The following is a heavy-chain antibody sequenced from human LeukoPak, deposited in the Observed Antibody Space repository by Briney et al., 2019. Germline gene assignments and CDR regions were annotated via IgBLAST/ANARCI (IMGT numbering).Heavy chain of an antibody. V-gene: IGHV3-30*18. Sequence: GGSLRLSCAASGFTFSSYVMHWVRQAPGKGLEWVAVISYDGSNKYYADSVKGRFTISRDNSKNTLYLQMNSLRAEDTAVYYCAKWMSSSWYFDYWGQGTLVTVSS. J-gene: IGHJ4*02. CDR3: AKWMSSSWYFDY. CDR1: GFTFSSYV. D-gene: IGHD6-13*01. CDR2: ISYDGSNK.